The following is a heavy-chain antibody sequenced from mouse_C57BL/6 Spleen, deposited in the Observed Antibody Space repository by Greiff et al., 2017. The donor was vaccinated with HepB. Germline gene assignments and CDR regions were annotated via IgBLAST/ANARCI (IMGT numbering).Heavy chain of an antibody. J-gene: IGHJ3*01. V-gene: IGHV1-15*01. D-gene: IGHD2-4*01. Sequence: VQLQQSGAELVRPGASVTLSCKASGYTFTDYEMHWVKQTPVHGLEWIGAIDPETGGTAYNQKFKGKAILTADKSSSTAYMELRSLTSADSAVYYCTRGDYDAYWGQGTLVTVSA. CDR2: IDPETGGT. CDR1: GYTFTDYE. CDR3: TRGDYDAY.